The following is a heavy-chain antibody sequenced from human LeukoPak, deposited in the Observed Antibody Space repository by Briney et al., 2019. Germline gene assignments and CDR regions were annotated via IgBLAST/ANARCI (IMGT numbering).Heavy chain of an antibody. V-gene: IGHV1-8*02. CDR3: ARDIGGRGYDFWSGYYYYYYVDV. CDR1: GYTFTSNN. Sequence: ASVKVSCKASGYTFTSNNINWVRQAPGQGLEWMGWMNPKSGNTDYAQKFQGRLTMTRDTSTNTAYMELSGLRSDDTAVYYCARDIGGRGYDFWSGYYYYYYVDVWGKGTTVTVSS. D-gene: IGHD3-3*01. J-gene: IGHJ6*03. CDR2: MNPKSGNT.